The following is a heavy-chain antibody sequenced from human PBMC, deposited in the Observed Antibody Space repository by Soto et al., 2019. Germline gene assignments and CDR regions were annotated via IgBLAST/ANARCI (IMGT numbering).Heavy chain of an antibody. Sequence: ASVKVSCKSSGYTFPAYYIHWVREAPGQGLEWMGWINPKGGGTKYAQKFEGRVTMTRDTSINTAYMELTRLTSDDTAVYYCARAVHTMIQGVRFRVDQWGQGTLVTVSS. CDR2: INPKGGGT. J-gene: IGHJ4*02. CDR3: ARAVHTMIQGVRFRVDQ. CDR1: GYTFPAYY. D-gene: IGHD3-10*01. V-gene: IGHV1-2*02.